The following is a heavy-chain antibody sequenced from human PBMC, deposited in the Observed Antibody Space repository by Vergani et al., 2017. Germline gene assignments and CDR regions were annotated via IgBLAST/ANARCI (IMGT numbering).Heavy chain of an antibody. CDR2: INTDSGNP. CDR1: GYTFTTYP. D-gene: IGHD6-19*01. J-gene: IGHJ6*02. CDR3: AGGRQWRLTEYLYGMDV. Sequence: QLKLLKSGSELKKPGASVRFSCEASGYTFTTYPLIWVRQAHGQGFDFMGWINTDSGNPTYAPGFTGRFVFSLDTSVSTAYLQISGLKAEASAVYYCAGGRQWRLTEYLYGMDVWGQGTTVTVSS. V-gene: IGHV7-4-1*02.